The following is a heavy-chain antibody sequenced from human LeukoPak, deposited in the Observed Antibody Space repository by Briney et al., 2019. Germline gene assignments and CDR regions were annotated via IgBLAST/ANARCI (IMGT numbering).Heavy chain of an antibody. V-gene: IGHV3-30*02. CDR1: GFTFSSYG. CDR2: IRYDGSNK. CDR3: ARGGAAGRRVGYFDY. J-gene: IGHJ4*02. Sequence: PGGSLRLSCAASGFTFSSYGMHWVRQAPGKGLEWVAFIRYDGSNKYYADSVKGRFTISRDNSKNTLYLQMNSLRAEDTAVYYCARGGAAGRRVGYFDYWGQGTLVTVSS. D-gene: IGHD6-13*01.